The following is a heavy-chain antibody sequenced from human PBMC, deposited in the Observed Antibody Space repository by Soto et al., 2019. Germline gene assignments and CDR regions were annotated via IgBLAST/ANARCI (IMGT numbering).Heavy chain of an antibody. CDR2: ISGSGGST. Sequence: GGSLRLSCAASGFTFSSYAMSWVRQAPGKGLEWVSAISGSGGSTYYADSVKGRFTISRDNSKNTLYLQMNSLRAEDTAVYYCAKTYYDFWSGYYTGYFDYWGQGTLVTVSS. V-gene: IGHV3-23*01. CDR3: AKTYYDFWSGYYTGYFDY. J-gene: IGHJ4*02. D-gene: IGHD3-3*01. CDR1: GFTFSSYA.